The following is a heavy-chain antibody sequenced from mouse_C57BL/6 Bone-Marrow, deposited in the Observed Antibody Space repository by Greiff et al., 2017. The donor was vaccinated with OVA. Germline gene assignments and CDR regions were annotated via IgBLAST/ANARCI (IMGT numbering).Heavy chain of an antibody. J-gene: IGHJ2*01. CDR2: ISYDGSN. Sequence: EVKLMESGPGLVKPSQSLSLTCSVTGYSITSGYYWNWIRQFPGNKLEWMGYISYDGSNNYNPSLKNRISITRDTSKNQFFLKLNSVTTEDTATYYCARDGYYAFYWGQGTTLTVSS. D-gene: IGHD2-3*01. CDR1: GYSITSGYY. V-gene: IGHV3-6*01. CDR3: ARDGYYAFY.